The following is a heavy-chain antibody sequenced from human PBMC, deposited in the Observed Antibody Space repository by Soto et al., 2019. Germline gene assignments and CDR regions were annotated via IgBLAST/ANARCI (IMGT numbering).Heavy chain of an antibody. V-gene: IGHV4-61*01. J-gene: IGHJ5*02. CDR3: ARFVVVVAATHAPWFDP. D-gene: IGHD2-15*01. CDR1: GGSVSSGSYY. Sequence: QVQLQESGPGLVKPSETLSLTCTVSGGSVSSGSYYWSWIRQPPGKGLEWIGYIDYSGRTNYNTSLKSRVTISVDTSKNQFSLTLSSVTAADTCVYYCARFVVVVAATHAPWFDPWGQGTLVTVSS. CDR2: IDYSGRT.